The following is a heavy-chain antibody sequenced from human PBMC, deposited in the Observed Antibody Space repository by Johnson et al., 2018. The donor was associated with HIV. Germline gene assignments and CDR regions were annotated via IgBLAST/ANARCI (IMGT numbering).Heavy chain of an antibody. D-gene: IGHD6-6*01. J-gene: IGHJ3*02. CDR2: ISYDGSNN. V-gene: IGHV3-30*09. CDR1: GFTFSSYA. CDR3: ASCEYSSPRGDFDI. Sequence: QVQLVESGGGVVQPGRSLRLSCAASGFTFSSYAMHWVRQAPGKGLEWVAVISYDGSNNYYAYSVKGRFAISRDNSKNTLYLEMNSLRAEDTAVYCCASCEYSSPRGDFDIWGQGTMVTVSS.